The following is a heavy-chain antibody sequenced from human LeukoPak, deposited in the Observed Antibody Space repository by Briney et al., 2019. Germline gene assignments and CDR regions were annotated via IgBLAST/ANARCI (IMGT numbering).Heavy chain of an antibody. CDR3: AKVLVEYDSSGYYYDY. Sequence: PGGSLRLSCAASGFTFSSYAMSWVRQAPGKGLEWVSAISGSGGSTYYADSVKGRFTISRDNSKNTLYLQMNSLRAEDTAVYYCAKVLVEYDSSGYYYDYWGQGTLVTVSS. J-gene: IGHJ4*02. CDR1: GFTFSSYA. D-gene: IGHD3-22*01. CDR2: ISGSGGST. V-gene: IGHV3-23*01.